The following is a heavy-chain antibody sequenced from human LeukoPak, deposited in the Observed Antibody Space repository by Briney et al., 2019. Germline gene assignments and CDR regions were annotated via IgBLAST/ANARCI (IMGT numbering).Heavy chain of an antibody. CDR2: IYSGGST. D-gene: IGHD3-22*01. J-gene: IGHJ3*02. CDR1: GFTVSNNY. V-gene: IGHV3-66*04. Sequence: GGSLRLSCAASGFTVSNNYMSWVRQAPGKGLVWVSSIYSGGSTYYTDSVKGRFTISRDNSKNTLYLQMNSLRAEDTAVYYCARHSSGYYHAFDIWGQGTMVTVSS. CDR3: ARHSSGYYHAFDI.